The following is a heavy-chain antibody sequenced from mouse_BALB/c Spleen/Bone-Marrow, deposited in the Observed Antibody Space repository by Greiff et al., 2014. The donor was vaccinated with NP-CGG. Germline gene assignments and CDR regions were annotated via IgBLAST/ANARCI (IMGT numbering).Heavy chain of an antibody. D-gene: IGHD1-1*01. CDR1: GFTFNTYA. J-gene: IGHJ3*01. V-gene: IGHV10-1*02. CDR3: VRSYYYGSRGFAY. Sequence: DVQLQESGGGLVQPKGSLKLSCAASGFTFNTYAMNWVCQAPGKGLEWVARIRSKSNSYATYYADSVKDRFTISRDDSQSMLYLQMNNLKTEDTAMYYCVRSYYYGSRGFAYWGQGTLVTVSA. CDR2: IRSKSNSYAT.